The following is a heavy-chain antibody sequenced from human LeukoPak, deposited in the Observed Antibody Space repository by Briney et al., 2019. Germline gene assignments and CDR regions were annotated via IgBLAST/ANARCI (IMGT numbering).Heavy chain of an antibody. CDR1: GFTFSSAG. V-gene: IGHV3-21*01. CDR3: ASSGCTSCFYDY. J-gene: IGHJ4*02. Sequence: PGGSLRLSCAASGFTFSSAGMNWVRQAPGKGLEWVSSISSSGNYIEYADSVKGRITISRDNAKNSLYLQMNSLRVEDTAVYYCASSGCTSCFYDYWGQGTLVTVSS. D-gene: IGHD2-2*01. CDR2: ISSSGNYI.